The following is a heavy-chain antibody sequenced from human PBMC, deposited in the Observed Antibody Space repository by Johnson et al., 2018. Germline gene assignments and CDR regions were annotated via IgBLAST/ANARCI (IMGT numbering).Heavy chain of an antibody. V-gene: IGHV6-1*01. D-gene: IGHD1-7*01. J-gene: IGHJ3*02. CDR3: ARELSLTGTKPDDAFDI. Sequence: VQLVESGPGLVKXSQTLSLTCAISGDSVSSNSAAWNWIRQSPSRGLAWLGRTYYRSKWYNDYAVSVKSRITINPDTSKNQFSLQLNSVTPEDTAVYYCARELSLTGTKPDDAFDIWGQGTMVTVSS. CDR2: TYYRSKWYN. CDR1: GDSVSSNSAA.